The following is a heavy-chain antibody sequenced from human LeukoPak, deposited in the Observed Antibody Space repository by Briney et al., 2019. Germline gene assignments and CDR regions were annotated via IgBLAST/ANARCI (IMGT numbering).Heavy chain of an antibody. Sequence: SETLSLTCTVSGGSISGYYWSWIRQPPGKRLEWIGEINHSGSTNYNPSLKSRVTISVDTSKNQFSLKLSSVTAADTAVYYCARGQRRLTWGQGTLVTVSS. V-gene: IGHV4-34*01. CDR3: ARGQRRLT. CDR2: INHSGST. CDR1: GGSISGYY. J-gene: IGHJ5*02. D-gene: IGHD1-1*01.